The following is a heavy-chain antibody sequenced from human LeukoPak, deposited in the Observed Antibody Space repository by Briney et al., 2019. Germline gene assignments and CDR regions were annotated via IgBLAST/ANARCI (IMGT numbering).Heavy chain of an antibody. CDR1: GFTFSSYA. J-gene: IGHJ6*02. Sequence: GGSLRLSCAASGFTFSSYAMSWVRQAPGKGLEWVSAISGSGGSTYYADSVKGRFTISRDNSKNTLYLQMNSLRAEDTAVYYCAKELGRYCSSTSCSNYYYYGMDVWGQGTTVTVSS. CDR2: ISGSGGST. V-gene: IGHV3-23*01. D-gene: IGHD2-2*01. CDR3: AKELGRYCSSTSCSNYYYYGMDV.